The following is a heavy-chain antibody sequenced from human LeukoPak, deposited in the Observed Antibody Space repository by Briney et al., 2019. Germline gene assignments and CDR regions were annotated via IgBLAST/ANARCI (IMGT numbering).Heavy chain of an antibody. J-gene: IGHJ6*02. Sequence: GRSLRLSCAASGFTFSSYALHWVRQAPGKGLEWVAVISYDGSNKYYADSVRGRFTISRDNSKNTLYLQMNSLRVEDTAVYHCARDLWGPVDDSSGYYYYYYGMDVWGQGTTVTVSS. V-gene: IGHV3-30-3*01. D-gene: IGHD3-22*01. CDR1: GFTFSSYA. CDR2: ISYDGSNK. CDR3: ARDLWGPVDDSSGYYYYYYGMDV.